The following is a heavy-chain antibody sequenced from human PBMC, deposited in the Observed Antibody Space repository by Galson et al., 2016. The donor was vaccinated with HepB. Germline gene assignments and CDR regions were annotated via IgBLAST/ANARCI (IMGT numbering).Heavy chain of an antibody. V-gene: IGHV3-74*03. CDR3: ARGGREVSRCVSSIEEVKWFDP. CDR2: MSSDGSNT. D-gene: IGHD3-22*01. Sequence: SLRLSCAASRFTFSLYWMHWVRQAPGKGLVWVSRMSSDGSNTTYAHSVKGRFTVSRDNAKKTLYLQMNSLRVDDTAVYYCARGGREVSRCVSSIEEVKWFDPWGQGTLVTVSS. CDR1: RFTFSLYW. J-gene: IGHJ5*02.